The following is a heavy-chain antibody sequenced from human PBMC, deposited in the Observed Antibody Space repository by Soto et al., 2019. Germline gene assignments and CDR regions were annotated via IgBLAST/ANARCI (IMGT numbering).Heavy chain of an antibody. V-gene: IGHV3-33*01. J-gene: IGHJ4*02. CDR3: ARARVRGVPYFDY. D-gene: IGHD3-10*01. Sequence: QVQLVESGGGVVQPRRSLRLSCAASGFTFSTYAMHWVRQAPGKGLEWVAVIWYDGSNEYYADSVKGRFSISRDNSKNTMYLQMDSLRADDTAVYYCARARVRGVPYFDYWGQGTLVTVSS. CDR1: GFTFSTYA. CDR2: IWYDGSNE.